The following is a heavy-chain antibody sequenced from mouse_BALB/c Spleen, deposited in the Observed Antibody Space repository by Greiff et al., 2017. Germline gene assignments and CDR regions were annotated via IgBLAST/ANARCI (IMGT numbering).Heavy chain of an antibody. Sequence: EVQLHQSGPELVKPGASVKISCKTSGYTFTDYTMHWVKQSHGKSLEWIGGINPNNGGTSYNQKFKGKATLTVDKSSSTAYMELRSLTSEDSAVYYCAREEDGYYGGFAYWGQGTLVTVSA. V-gene: IGHV1-18*01. J-gene: IGHJ3*01. CDR1: GYTFTDYT. D-gene: IGHD2-3*01. CDR2: INPNNGGT. CDR3: AREEDGYYGGFAY.